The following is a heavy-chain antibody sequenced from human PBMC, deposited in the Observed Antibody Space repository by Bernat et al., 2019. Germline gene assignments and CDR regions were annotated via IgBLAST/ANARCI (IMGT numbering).Heavy chain of an antibody. CDR3: ARGARGFDY. CDR2: IKQDGSGK. V-gene: IGHV3-7*01. J-gene: IGHJ4*02. CDR1: GFAFSSYW. Sequence: EVQLVESGGGLVQPGGSLRLSCAASGFAFSSYWMSWVRQAPGKGLEWVANIKQDGSGKYYVDSVKGRFTISRDNAKNSPYLQVNSLGAEDTAVYYCARGARGFDYWGQGTLVTVSS.